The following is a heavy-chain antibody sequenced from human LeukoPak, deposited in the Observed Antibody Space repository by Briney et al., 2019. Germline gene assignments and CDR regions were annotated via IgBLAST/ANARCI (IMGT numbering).Heavy chain of an antibody. J-gene: IGHJ4*02. D-gene: IGHD5/OR15-5a*01. V-gene: IGHV4-34*01. CDR3: ARGGLRYRLTYFDY. CDR1: GGSFSGYY. Sequence: SETLSLTCAVYGGSFSGYYWSWIRQPPGKGLEWIGEINHSGSTNYNPSLKSRVTISVDTSKNQFSLKLSSVTAADTAVYYCARGGLRYRLTYFDYWGQGTLVTVSS. CDR2: INHSGST.